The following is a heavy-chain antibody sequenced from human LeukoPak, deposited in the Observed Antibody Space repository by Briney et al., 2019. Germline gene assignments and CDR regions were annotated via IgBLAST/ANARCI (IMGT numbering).Heavy chain of an antibody. V-gene: IGHV3-23*01. CDR2: ISGSGGST. D-gene: IGHD2-2*01. CDR1: GFTFSSYA. Sequence: PGGSLRLSCAASGFTFSSYAMSWVRQAPGKGLEWVSAISGSGGSTYYADSVKGRFTISRDNSENTLYLQMNSLRAEDTAVYYCAKAASIVVVPAARGFDYWGQGTLVTVSS. J-gene: IGHJ4*02. CDR3: AKAASIVVVPAARGFDY.